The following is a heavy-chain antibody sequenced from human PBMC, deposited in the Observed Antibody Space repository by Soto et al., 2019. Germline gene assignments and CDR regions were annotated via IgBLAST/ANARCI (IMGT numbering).Heavy chain of an antibody. J-gene: IGHJ4*02. CDR3: ARAGWCGGDCLGAPDD. Sequence: XSVKASWKASVYTFTNYYMHLVRQAPGQGLEWMGIINPSGGSTSYAQKFQGRVTMTRDTSTSTVYMELSSLRSEDTAVYYCARAGWCGGDCLGAPDDWGQGTLVTVSS. V-gene: IGHV1-46*01. D-gene: IGHD2-21*02. CDR1: VYTFTNYY. CDR2: INPSGGST.